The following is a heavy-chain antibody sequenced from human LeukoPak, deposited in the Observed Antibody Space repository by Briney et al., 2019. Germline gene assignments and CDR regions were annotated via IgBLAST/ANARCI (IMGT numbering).Heavy chain of an antibody. D-gene: IGHD7-27*01. CDR3: ARDRNWAYYFDY. V-gene: IGHV3-30*03. CDR2: ISYDGSNK. Sequence: GGSLRLSCAASGFTFSSYSMNWVRQAPGKGLEWVAVISYDGSNKYYADSVKGRFTISRDNSKNTLYLQMNSLRAEDTAVYYCARDRNWAYYFDYWGQGTLVTVSS. J-gene: IGHJ4*02. CDR1: GFTFSSYS.